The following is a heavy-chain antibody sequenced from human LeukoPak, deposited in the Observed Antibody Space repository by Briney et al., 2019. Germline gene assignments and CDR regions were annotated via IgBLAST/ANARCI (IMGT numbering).Heavy chain of an antibody. J-gene: IGHJ4*02. CDR3: ARRQIYFDY. V-gene: IGHV4-4*09. CDR2: IYADGST. CDR1: GGSISPYF. Sequence: SETLSLTCTVSGGSISPYFWSWIRQPPGEGLEWIGYIYADGSTKYNPSLKSRVTISLDTPKNQFSLKLSSVTAADTAVYYCARRQIYFDYWGQGTLVTVSS.